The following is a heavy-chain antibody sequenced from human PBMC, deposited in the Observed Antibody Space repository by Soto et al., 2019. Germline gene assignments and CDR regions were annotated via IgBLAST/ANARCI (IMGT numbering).Heavy chain of an antibody. CDR3: ARGSWGGDGIDV. CDR2: TRSKEYGGRI. J-gene: IGHJ6*02. Sequence: GGSLRLSCTASGFAFGDFAISWVRQAPGKGLEWVGVTRSKEYGGRIDIAASVKGRFSISRDNAKTSVYLQMSSLGAGDTALYYCARGSWGGDGIDVWGQGTTVTVSS. V-gene: IGHV3-49*04. CDR1: GFAFGDFA. D-gene: IGHD3-16*01.